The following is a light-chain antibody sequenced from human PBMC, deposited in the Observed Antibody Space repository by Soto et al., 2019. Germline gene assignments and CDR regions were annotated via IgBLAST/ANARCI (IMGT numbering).Light chain of an antibody. CDR1: QNINNY. CDR2: DAY. CDR3: QQSYSTLET. Sequence: DFQMTKSPSSLSASVGDRVNITCRARQNINNYLNWYQQKPGKAPKLLIYDAYNLQSGVPSRFSGSGSGTYFTLTISSLQPEDFATYYCQQSYSTLETFGQGTKV. J-gene: IGKJ1*01. V-gene: IGKV1-39*01.